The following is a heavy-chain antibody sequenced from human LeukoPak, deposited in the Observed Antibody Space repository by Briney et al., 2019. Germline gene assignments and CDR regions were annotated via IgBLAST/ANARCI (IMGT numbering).Heavy chain of an antibody. CDR3: ARGGAARPDY. Sequence: PGGSLRLSCAASGFTFSNYGMDWVRQAPGKGLEWVSYISSSNSSIYYADSVKGRFTISRDNAKNSLFLQMNSLRAEDTAVYYCARGGAARPDYWGQGTLVTVSS. V-gene: IGHV3-48*01. CDR1: GFTFSNYG. D-gene: IGHD6-6*01. CDR2: ISSSNSSI. J-gene: IGHJ4*02.